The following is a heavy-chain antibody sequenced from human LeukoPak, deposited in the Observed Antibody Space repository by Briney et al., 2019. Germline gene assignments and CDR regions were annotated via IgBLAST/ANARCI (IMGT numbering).Heavy chain of an antibody. Sequence: PSETLSLTCTVSGYSISSGYYWGWIRQPPGKGLEWIGSIYHSGSTYYNPSLKSRVTISVDTSKNQFSLKLSSVTAADTAVYYCARVVVRGVKVDYWGQGTLVTVSS. CDR2: IYHSGST. CDR1: GYSISSGYY. J-gene: IGHJ4*02. CDR3: ARVVVRGVKVDY. V-gene: IGHV4-38-2*02. D-gene: IGHD3-10*01.